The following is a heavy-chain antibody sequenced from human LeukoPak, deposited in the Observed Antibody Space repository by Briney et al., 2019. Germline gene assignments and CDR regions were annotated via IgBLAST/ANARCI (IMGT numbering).Heavy chain of an antibody. CDR1: GFRFSDYS. CDR2: IGISSGNT. J-gene: IGHJ4*02. D-gene: IGHD1-14*01. CDR3: ARGGRTGDY. Sequence: GGSLRLSCAASGFRFSDYSMNWVRQAPGKGLEWISYIGISSGNTNYADSVKGRFTISRDNAKNSLYLQMNSLRAEDTAVYYCARGGRTGDYWGQGTLVTVSS. V-gene: IGHV3-48*04.